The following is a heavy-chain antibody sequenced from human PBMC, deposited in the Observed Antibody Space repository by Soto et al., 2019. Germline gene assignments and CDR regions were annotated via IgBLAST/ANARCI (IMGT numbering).Heavy chain of an antibody. D-gene: IGHD1-20*01. CDR2: IFSSGSH. V-gene: IGHV4-59*01. Sequence: QVHLQESGPGLVRPSETLSLTCTVSGVSLKTYYWSWIRLPPGGGLEWIGYIFSSGSHNYNPSLRSRVTMSVETSNNQFSLKMSSVTAADTAVYYCARVAGISYYNHMDVWGKGTTVTVSS. J-gene: IGHJ6*03. CDR1: GVSLKTYY. CDR3: ARVAGISYYNHMDV.